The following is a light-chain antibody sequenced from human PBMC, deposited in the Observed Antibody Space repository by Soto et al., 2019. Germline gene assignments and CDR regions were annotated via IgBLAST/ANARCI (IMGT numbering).Light chain of an antibody. CDR1: SSDVGNYNY. CDR3: SSFAGSNNMI. V-gene: IGLV2-8*01. Sequence: QSVLTQPPSASGSPGQSVTISCTGTSSDVGNYNYVSWYQQRPGKAPKLMIYEVTKRHSGVPDRFSGSKSGNTASLTVSGLQAEDEADYYCSSFAGSNNMIFGGGTKVTVL. J-gene: IGLJ2*01. CDR2: EVT.